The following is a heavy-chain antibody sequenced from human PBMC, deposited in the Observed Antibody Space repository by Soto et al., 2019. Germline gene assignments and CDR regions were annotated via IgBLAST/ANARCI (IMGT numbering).Heavy chain of an antibody. CDR1: GGSISSGDYY. CDR2: IYYSGST. CDR3: ARADIGDSIDY. Sequence: SETLSLTCTVSGGSISSGDYYWSWIRQPPGKGLEWIGYIYYSGSTYYNPSLKSRVTISVDTSKNQFSLKLSSVTAADTTVYYCARADIGDSIDYWGQGTLVTVSS. D-gene: IGHD2-21*02. V-gene: IGHV4-30-4*01. J-gene: IGHJ4*02.